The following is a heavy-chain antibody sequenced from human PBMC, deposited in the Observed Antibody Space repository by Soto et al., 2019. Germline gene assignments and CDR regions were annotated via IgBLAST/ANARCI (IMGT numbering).Heavy chain of an antibody. CDR3: ARERYYYDSSGYLLDY. J-gene: IGHJ4*02. Sequence: SETLSLTCTVSGGSISSGDYYWSWIRQPPGKGLEWIGYIYYSGSTYYNPSLKSRVTVSVDTSKNQFSLKLSSVTAADTAVYYCARERYYYDSSGYLLDYWGQGTLVT. V-gene: IGHV4-30-4*01. CDR2: IYYSGST. D-gene: IGHD3-22*01. CDR1: GGSISSGDYY.